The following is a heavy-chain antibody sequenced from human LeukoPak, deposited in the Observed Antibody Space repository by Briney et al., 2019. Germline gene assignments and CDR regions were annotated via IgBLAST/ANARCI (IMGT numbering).Heavy chain of an antibody. CDR2: IYHSGST. CDR1: GYSLSSGYY. CDR3: ARVVLLWFGEPQTFDI. D-gene: IGHD3-10*01. Sequence: PSETLSLTCTVSGYSLSSGYYWGWIRQPPGKGLEWIGSIYHSGSTYYNPSLKSRVTISIDTSRNQFSLKLSSVTAADTAVYYCARVVLLWFGEPQTFDIWGRGTMVTVSS. J-gene: IGHJ3*02. V-gene: IGHV4-38-2*02.